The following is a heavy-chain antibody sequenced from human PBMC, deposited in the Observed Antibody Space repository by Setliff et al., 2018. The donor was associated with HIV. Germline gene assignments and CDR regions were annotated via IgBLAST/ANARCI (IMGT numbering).Heavy chain of an antibody. V-gene: IGHV3-33*08. Sequence: LSLSCAASGFTFSSYVMHWVRQAPGKGLEWVAVIWHDGNNKNYADSVKGRFTISRDNAKNSLYLQMNSLRSEDTAVYYCAREGPQTGDHSLALFWGQGTVVTVSS. J-gene: IGHJ4*02. CDR2: IWHDGNNK. D-gene: IGHD7-27*01. CDR1: GFTFSSYV. CDR3: AREGPQTGDHSLALF.